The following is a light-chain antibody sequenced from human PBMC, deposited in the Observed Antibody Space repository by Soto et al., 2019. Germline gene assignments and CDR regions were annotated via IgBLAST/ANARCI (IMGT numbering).Light chain of an antibody. CDR2: EVS. Sequence: QSVLTQPASVSGSPGQSITISCTGTSSDVGGYNYVSWYQQHPGKAPKLIIYEVSNRPSGVSNRFSGSKSDNTASLTISGLQAEDEAYYYCSSYTSSNTYVLGTGTKLTVL. V-gene: IGLV2-14*01. CDR1: SSDVGGYNY. CDR3: SSYTSSNTYV. J-gene: IGLJ1*01.